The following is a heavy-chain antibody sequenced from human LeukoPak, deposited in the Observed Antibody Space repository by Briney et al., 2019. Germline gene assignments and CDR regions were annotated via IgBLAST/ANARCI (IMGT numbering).Heavy chain of an antibody. V-gene: IGHV4-39*07. CDR1: GGSISTSNYY. Sequence: AETLSLTCTVSGGSISTSNYYWGGIRQPPGKGLEWIGNIFYSGSTYYSPSLNSRVTMSLDTSKNQLSLKLTSVTAADTAVYYCARAVDSGDYSHWFDPWGQGTLVTVSS. CDR2: IFYSGST. J-gene: IGHJ5*02. CDR3: ARAVDSGDYSHWFDP. D-gene: IGHD4-17*01.